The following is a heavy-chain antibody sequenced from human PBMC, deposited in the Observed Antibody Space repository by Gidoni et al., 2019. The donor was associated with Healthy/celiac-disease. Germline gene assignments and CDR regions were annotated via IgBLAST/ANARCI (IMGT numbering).Heavy chain of an antibody. CDR2: IIPILGIA. Sequence: QVQLVQSGAEVKKPGSSVKVSCKASGGTFSSYTISWVRQAPGQGLEWMGRIIPILGIANYAQKFQGRVTITADKSTSTAYMELSSLRSEDTAVYYCARGPDPRDWYFDLWGRGTLVTVSS. J-gene: IGHJ2*01. V-gene: IGHV1-69*02. CDR3: ARGPDPRDWYFDL. CDR1: GGTFSSYT.